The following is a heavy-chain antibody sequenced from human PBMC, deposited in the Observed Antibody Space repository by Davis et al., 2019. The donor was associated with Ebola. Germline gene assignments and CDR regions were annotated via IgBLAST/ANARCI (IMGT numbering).Heavy chain of an antibody. CDR3: ARVRYYYGSGMRGYYYGMDV. J-gene: IGHJ6*02. Sequence: AASVKVSCKASGYTFTTYDFNWVRQATGQGLEWMGWMNPNSGNTGYAQKFQGRVTMTRNTSISTAYMELSSLRSEDTAVYYCARVRYYYGSGMRGYYYGMDVWGQGTTVTVSS. V-gene: IGHV1-8*01. CDR2: MNPNSGNT. CDR1: GYTFTTYD. D-gene: IGHD3-10*01.